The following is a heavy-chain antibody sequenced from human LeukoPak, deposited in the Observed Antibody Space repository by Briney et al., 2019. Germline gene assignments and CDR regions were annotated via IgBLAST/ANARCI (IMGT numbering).Heavy chain of an antibody. J-gene: IGHJ3*02. Sequence: SETLSLTCAVSGGSISSGGYSWSWIRQPPGKGLEWIGYIYHSGSTYYNPSLKSRVTISVDRSKNQFSLKLSSVTAADTAVYYCARQVEGRVLLWPPSRHPSSFDIWGQGTMVTVSS. CDR3: ARQVEGRVLLWPPSRHPSSFDI. CDR2: IYHSGST. V-gene: IGHV4-30-2*01. CDR1: GGSISSGGYS. D-gene: IGHD3-10*01.